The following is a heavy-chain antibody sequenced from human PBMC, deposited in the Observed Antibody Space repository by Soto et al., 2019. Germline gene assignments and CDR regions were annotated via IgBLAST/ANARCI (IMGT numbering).Heavy chain of an antibody. CDR1: W. D-gene: IGHD1-26*01. V-gene: IGHV4-4*02. Sequence: WWSWVRQPPGKGLEWIWEIYHSGSTNYNPSLKSRVTISVDKSKNQFSLKLSSVTAADTAVYYCARVSGSYYYGMDVWGQGTTVTVSS. CDR3: ARVSGSYYYGMDV. J-gene: IGHJ6*02. CDR2: IYHSGST.